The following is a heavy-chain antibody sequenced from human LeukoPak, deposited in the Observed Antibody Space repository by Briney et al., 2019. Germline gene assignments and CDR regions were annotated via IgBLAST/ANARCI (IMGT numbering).Heavy chain of an antibody. J-gene: IGHJ1*01. D-gene: IGHD3-22*01. V-gene: IGHV7-4-1*02. CDR2: INTNTGNP. CDR1: GYTFTSYA. CDR3: ARVVHPYYYDSSGYYEAEYFQH. Sequence: GASVKVSCKASGYTFTSYAMNWVRQAPGQGLEWMGWINTNTGNPTYAQGFTGRFVFSLDTSVSTAYLQISSLKAEDTAVYYCARVVHPYYYDSSGYYEAEYFQHWGQGTLVTVPS.